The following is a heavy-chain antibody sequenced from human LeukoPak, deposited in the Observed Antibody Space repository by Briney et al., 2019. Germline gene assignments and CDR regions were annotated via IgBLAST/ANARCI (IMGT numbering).Heavy chain of an antibody. CDR2: IIPILGIA. D-gene: IGHD2-2*01. Sequence: ASVKVSCKASGGTFSSYTISWVRQAPGQGLEWMGRIIPILGIADYAQKFQGRVTITADKSTSTAYMELSSLRSEDTAVYYCASPRALYCSSTSCQTANGAFDIWGQGTMVTVSS. CDR3: ASPRALYCSSTSCQTANGAFDI. V-gene: IGHV1-69*02. CDR1: GGTFSSYT. J-gene: IGHJ3*02.